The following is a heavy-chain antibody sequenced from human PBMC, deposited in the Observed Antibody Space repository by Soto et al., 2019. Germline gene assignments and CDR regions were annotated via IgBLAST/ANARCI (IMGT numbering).Heavy chain of an antibody. CDR2: MNPNTGNT. CDR3: ARGWWGPPFDF. Sequence: QVQLVQSGADMKKPGASVKVSCKASGYTFTHYDINWVRQATGHGIEWMGWMNPNTGNTGFEQKFQGRVNMTTNTSIRTAYMELSSLRSEDTDLYFCARGWWGPPFDFWGQGPPVTVSS. D-gene: IGHD2-15*01. CDR1: GYTFTHYD. V-gene: IGHV1-8*01. J-gene: IGHJ4*02.